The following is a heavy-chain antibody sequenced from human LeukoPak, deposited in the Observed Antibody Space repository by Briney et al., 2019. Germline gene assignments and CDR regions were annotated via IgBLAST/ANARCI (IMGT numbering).Heavy chain of an antibody. D-gene: IGHD3-10*01. CDR3: TNLGGPRGSRDY. J-gene: IGHJ4*02. V-gene: IGHV3-74*01. CDR1: GFTFSSYW. CDR2: INSDGSST. Sequence: PGGSLRLSCAASGFTFSSYWMHWVRQAPGKGLVWISRINSDGSSTSYADSVKGRFTISRDNARNTLHLQMNNLRIEDTAVYYCTNLGGPRGSRDYWGQGTLVTVSS.